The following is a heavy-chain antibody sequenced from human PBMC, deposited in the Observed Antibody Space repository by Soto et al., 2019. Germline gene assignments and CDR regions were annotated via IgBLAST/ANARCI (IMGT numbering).Heavy chain of an antibody. V-gene: IGHV3-72*01. CDR2: SRNKGNRYTT. CDR1: GFTVSDDY. CDR3: ARWLSGWGD. Sequence: GGSLRLSCAASGFTVSDDYMDGVRQAPGKGPEWVGRSRNKGNRYTTEYAASVKGRFTISRDDSKNSLYLQMNSLSTEDTAVYYCARWLSGWGDWGQGTLVTVSS. D-gene: IGHD3-16*01. J-gene: IGHJ4*02.